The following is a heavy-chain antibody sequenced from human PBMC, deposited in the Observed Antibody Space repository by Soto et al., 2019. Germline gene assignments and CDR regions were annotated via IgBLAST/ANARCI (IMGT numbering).Heavy chain of an antibody. CDR2: MFCCGST. CDR3: ARHPGFGSTSRSFDY. D-gene: IGHD2-2*01. CDR1: GGSISSSSYY. Sequence: SETLSLTCTVSGGSISSSSYYWGWIRQSPGKELEWIGSMFCCGSTYYSPSLKSRVTISVDTSKNQFSLTLSSVTVADTAVYYCARHPGFGSTSRSFDYWGQGTLVTVSS. V-gene: IGHV4-39*01. J-gene: IGHJ4*02.